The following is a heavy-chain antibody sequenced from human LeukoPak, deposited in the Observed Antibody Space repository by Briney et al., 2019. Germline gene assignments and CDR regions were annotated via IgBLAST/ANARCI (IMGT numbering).Heavy chain of an antibody. J-gene: IGHJ5*02. CDR3: AREIVVVTAMGWFDP. V-gene: IGHV1-3*01. CDR1: GYTFTSYA. D-gene: IGHD2-21*02. Sequence: VASVKVSCKASGYTFTSYAMHWVRQAPGQRLEWMGWINAGNGNTKYSQKFQGRVTITRDTSASTAYMELSSLRSEDTAVYYCAREIVVVTAMGWFDPWGQGTLVTASS. CDR2: INAGNGNT.